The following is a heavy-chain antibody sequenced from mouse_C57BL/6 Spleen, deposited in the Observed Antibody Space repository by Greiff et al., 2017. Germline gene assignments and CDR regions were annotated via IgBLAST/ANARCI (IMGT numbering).Heavy chain of an antibody. D-gene: IGHD2-5*01. J-gene: IGHJ4*01. CDR1: GYTFTSYW. CDR3: ARDYYSNHYYAMDY. CDR2: INPSNGGT. V-gene: IGHV1-53*01. Sequence: QVHVKQPGTELVKPGASVKLSCKASGYTFTSYWMHWVKQRPGQGLEWIGNINPSNGGTNYNEKFKSKATLTVDKSSSTAYMQLSSLTSEDSAVYYCARDYYSNHYYAMDYWGQGTSVTVSS.